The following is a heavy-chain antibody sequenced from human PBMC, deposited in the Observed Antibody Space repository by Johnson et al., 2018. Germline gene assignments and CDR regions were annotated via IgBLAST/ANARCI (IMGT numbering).Heavy chain of an antibody. D-gene: IGHD5-18*01. V-gene: IGHV3-30*14. CDR1: GFTFSSYA. CDR2: ISYDGSNK. J-gene: IGHJ6*02. Sequence: VQPGRSLRLSCAASGFTFSSYAMHWVRQAPGKGLEWVAVISYDGSNKYYADSVKGRFTISRDNSKNTLYLQMNSLRAEDTAVYYCASLDTRMDVGGQGTTVTVSS. CDR3: ASLDTRMDV.